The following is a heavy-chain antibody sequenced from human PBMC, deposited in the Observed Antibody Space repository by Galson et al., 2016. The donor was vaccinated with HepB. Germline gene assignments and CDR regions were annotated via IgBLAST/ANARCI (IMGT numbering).Heavy chain of an antibody. Sequence: RLSXAASXXXFNSHWXSWVRXAPGKGLEXXXNIKQDGSEKYYVDSVKGRFTISRDNARNSLYLQMNSLRAEDTAVYYCARGWDDFWSAGRFDPGGQGTLVTXXS. J-gene: IGHJ5*02. CDR3: ARGWDDFWSAGRFDP. V-gene: IGHV3-7*01. CDR2: IKQDGSEK. D-gene: IGHD3-3*01. CDR1: XXXFNSHW.